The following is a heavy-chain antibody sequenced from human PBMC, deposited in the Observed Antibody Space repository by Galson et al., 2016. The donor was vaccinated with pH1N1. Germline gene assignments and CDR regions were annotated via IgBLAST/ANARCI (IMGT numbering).Heavy chain of an antibody. CDR2: VSGRGDST. CDR3: AKDLSSDYGDYGLDY. D-gene: IGHD4-17*01. CDR1: GFTFRRYA. J-gene: IGHJ4*02. V-gene: IGHV3-23*01. Sequence: SLRLSCAASGFTFRRYAMSWVRQAPGKGLEWVSAVSGRGDSTYYADSVKGHFTISRDNSKNTLYLQMKSLRAEDTALYYCAKDLSSDYGDYGLDYWRQGTLVTVSS.